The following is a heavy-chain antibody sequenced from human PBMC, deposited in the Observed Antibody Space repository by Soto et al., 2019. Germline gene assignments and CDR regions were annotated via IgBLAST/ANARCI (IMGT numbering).Heavy chain of an antibody. CDR1: GYTFTDYT. CDR2: IHAGNGNT. V-gene: IGHV1-3*01. J-gene: IGHJ4*02. CDR3: ARNYYDSCGYLN. D-gene: IGHD3-22*01. Sequence: GASVKVSCKTSGYTFTDYTIHWVRQAPGQRLEWMGWIHAGNGNTKYSQKFQDRVTITRDTSASTAYMELSSLRSEDTAVYYCARNYYDSCGYLNWRQGTLVTVSS.